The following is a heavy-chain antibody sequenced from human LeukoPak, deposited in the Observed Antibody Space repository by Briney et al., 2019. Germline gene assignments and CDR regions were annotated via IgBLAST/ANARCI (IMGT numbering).Heavy chain of an antibody. V-gene: IGHV4-4*07. Sequence: SETLSLTCTVSGGSMIFYYWSWIRQSAGKRLEYIGRMSTSGNINYNPSLKSRVTMSMDTSKNRFSLKLSSVTAADTAVYYCARDRYSGYDGFGAFDIWGQGTM. J-gene: IGHJ3*02. D-gene: IGHD5-12*01. CDR1: GGSMIFYY. CDR2: MSTSGNI. CDR3: ARDRYSGYDGFGAFDI.